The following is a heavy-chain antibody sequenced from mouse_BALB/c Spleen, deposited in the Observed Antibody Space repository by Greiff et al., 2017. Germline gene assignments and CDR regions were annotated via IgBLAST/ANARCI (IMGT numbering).Heavy chain of an antibody. D-gene: IGHD2-3*01. CDR1: GFTFSSYA. Sequence: EVKLMESGGGLVKPGGSLKLSCAASGFTFSSYAMSWVRQSPEKRLEWVAEISSGGSYTYYPDTVTGRFTISRDNAKNTLYLEMSSLRSEDTAMYYCARRDGYFFAYWGQGTLVTVSA. CDR2: ISSGGSYT. J-gene: IGHJ3*01. CDR3: ARRDGYFFAY. V-gene: IGHV5-9-4*01.